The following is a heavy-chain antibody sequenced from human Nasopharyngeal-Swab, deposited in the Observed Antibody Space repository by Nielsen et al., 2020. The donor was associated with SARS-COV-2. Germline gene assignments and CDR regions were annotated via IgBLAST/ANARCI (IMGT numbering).Heavy chain of an antibody. CDR2: IKQDGSGS. CDR1: GFTFSKFY. D-gene: IGHD3-22*01. J-gene: IGHJ4*02. V-gene: IGHV3-7*01. CDR3: ARDFGAYYDSTAKAY. Sequence: GESLKISCAASGFTFSKFYMSWVRQAAGKGLEWVANIKQDGSGSYYVDSVKGRFTISRDDANNSLYLQMNSLRAGDTAVYYCARDFGAYYDSTAKAYWGQGTLVTVSS.